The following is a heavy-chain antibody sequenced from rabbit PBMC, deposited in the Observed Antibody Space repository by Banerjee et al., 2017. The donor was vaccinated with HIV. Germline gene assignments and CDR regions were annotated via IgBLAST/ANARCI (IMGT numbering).Heavy chain of an antibody. V-gene: IGHV1S43*01. CDR1: GFSFSNKYV. D-gene: IGHD4-1*01. CDR3: ARDLAGVVGWNFGL. J-gene: IGHJ4*01. CDR2: ILSGKGNT. Sequence: QEQLEESGGDLVKPGASLTLTCTASGFSFSNKYVMCWVRQAPGKGLEWIGIILSGKGNTDYASWVNGRFTISRSTSLNTVDLKMTSLTAADTATYFCARDLAGVVGWNFGLWGPGTLVTVS.